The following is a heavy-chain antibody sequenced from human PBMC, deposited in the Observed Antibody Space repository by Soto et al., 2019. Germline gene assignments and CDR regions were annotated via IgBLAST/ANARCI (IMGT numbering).Heavy chain of an antibody. J-gene: IGHJ4*02. CDR1: GVTVSNNY. D-gene: IGHD3-10*01. CDR2: IYSSGYT. CDR3: TTHPGGGY. V-gene: IGHV3-53*01. Sequence: GSLGLSCAVSGVTVSNNYMSWVRQAPGKGLEWVADIYSSGYTAYKHSLKGRFTISRDNSKNTLSLQMNTLTAADTAVYDCTTHPGGGYRGQGTLVTGSS.